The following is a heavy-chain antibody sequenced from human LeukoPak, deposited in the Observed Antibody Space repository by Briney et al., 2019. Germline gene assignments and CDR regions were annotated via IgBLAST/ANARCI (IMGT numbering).Heavy chain of an antibody. CDR1: GYTFTGYY. V-gene: IGHV1-2*02. J-gene: IGHJ5*02. CDR3: ARNPVLRYFDWLPNWFDP. D-gene: IGHD3-9*01. Sequence: ASVKVSCKASGYTFTGYYMHWVRQAPGQGLEWMGWINLYIGGTNYAQKFQGRVTMTRDTSISTAYMELGKLTSDDTAVYYCARNPVLRYFDWLPNWFDPCGQGTLATVSS. CDR2: INLYIGGT.